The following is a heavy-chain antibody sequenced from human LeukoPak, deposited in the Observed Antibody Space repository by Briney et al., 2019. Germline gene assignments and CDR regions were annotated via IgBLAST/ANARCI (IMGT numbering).Heavy chain of an antibody. D-gene: IGHD6-19*01. CDR2: IYYSGST. J-gene: IGHJ4*02. Sequence: SETLSLTCTVSGGSISSSSYYWGWIRQPPGKGLEWIGSIYYSGSTYYNPSLKSRVTISVDTSKNQFSLKLSSVTAADTAVYYCARVKRAHIAVAGRFYYFDYWGQGTLVTVSS. CDR3: ARVKRAHIAVAGRFYYFDY. CDR1: GGSISSSSYY. V-gene: IGHV4-39*01.